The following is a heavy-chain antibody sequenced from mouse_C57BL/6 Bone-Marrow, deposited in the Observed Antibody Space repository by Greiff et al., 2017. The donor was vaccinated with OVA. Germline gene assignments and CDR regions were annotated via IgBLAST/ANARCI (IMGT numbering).Heavy chain of an antibody. CDR2: IRLKSDNYAT. CDR3: SLTTVVATGDY. V-gene: IGHV6-3*01. D-gene: IGHD1-1*01. CDR1: GFTFSNYW. Sequence: EVQLVESGGGLVQPGGSMKLSCVASGFTFSNYWMNWVRQSPEKGLEWVAQIRLKSDNYATHYAESVKGRFTISRDDSKSSVYLQMNNLRAEDTGIYYCSLTTVVATGDYWGQGTTLTVSS. J-gene: IGHJ2*01.